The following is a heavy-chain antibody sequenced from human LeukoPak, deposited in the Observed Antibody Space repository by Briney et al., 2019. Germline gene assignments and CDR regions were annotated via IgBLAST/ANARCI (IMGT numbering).Heavy chain of an antibody. Sequence: GGSLRLSCAASGFTFINYAMHWVRQAPGKGLEWVALISYDGSNKYYADSVKGRFTISRDNSKNTLYLQMNSLRAEDTAMYYCARERDNSGPFDYWGQGTLVTVSS. CDR1: GFTFINYA. D-gene: IGHD7-27*01. J-gene: IGHJ4*02. CDR2: ISYDGSNK. CDR3: ARERDNSGPFDY. V-gene: IGHV3-30*14.